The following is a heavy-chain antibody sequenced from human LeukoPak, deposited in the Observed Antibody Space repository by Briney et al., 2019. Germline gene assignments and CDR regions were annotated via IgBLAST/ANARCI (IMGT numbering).Heavy chain of an antibody. CDR1: GFTFSSYE. CDR2: IHYSGGST. Sequence: PGGSLRLSCAASGFTFSSYEMNWVRQAPGKGLEWVSAIHYSGGSTYYADSVKGRFTISRDNSKNTLYLQMNSLRAEDTAVYYCASYMQRGPSEYWGQGTLVTVST. J-gene: IGHJ4*02. V-gene: IGHV3-23*01. CDR3: ASYMQRGPSEY. D-gene: IGHD2-2*02.